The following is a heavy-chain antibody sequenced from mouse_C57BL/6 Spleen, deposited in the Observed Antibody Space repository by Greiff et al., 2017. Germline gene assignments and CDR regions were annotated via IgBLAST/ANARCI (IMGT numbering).Heavy chain of an antibody. CDR2: ISSGSSTI. J-gene: IGHJ2*01. CDR1: GFTFSDYG. V-gene: IGHV5-17*01. Sequence: EVKLMESGGGLVKPGGSLKLSCAASGFTFSDYGMHWVRQAPEKGLEWVAYISSGSSTIYYADTVKGRFTISRDNAKNTLFLQMTSLRSEDTAMYYCARQSSQYYFDYWGQGTTLTVSS. CDR3: ARQSSQYYFDY. D-gene: IGHD1-1*01.